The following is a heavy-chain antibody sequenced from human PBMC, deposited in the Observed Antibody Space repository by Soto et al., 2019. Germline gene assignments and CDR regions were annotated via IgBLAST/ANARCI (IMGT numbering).Heavy chain of an antibody. CDR2: INSDGSRT. CDR1: GFTFSSYW. J-gene: IGHJ4*02. Sequence: EVPLVESGGGLVQPGGSLRLSCAASGFTFSSYWMHWVRQAPGKGLVWVSRINSDGSRTSYADSAKGRFTISRDNAKNTLYLQMNSLRAEDTAVYYCARGDGDYYDGNGYLGRHWGQGPLVTVSS. CDR3: ARGDGDYYDGNGYLGRH. V-gene: IGHV3-74*01. D-gene: IGHD3-22*01.